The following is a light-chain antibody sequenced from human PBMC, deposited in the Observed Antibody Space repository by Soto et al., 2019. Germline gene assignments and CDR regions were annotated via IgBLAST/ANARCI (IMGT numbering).Light chain of an antibody. CDR1: QSVLHSNGYNY. J-gene: IGKJ2*01. Sequence: DIVMTQSPLFLPVTPGEPASISCRSSQSVLHSNGYNYLDWYLQEPGQSPQLLIFLGSNRASGVPDRYSGSGSGTDFTLKISRVEAEDVGVYYCMQALQTPYTFGQGTKVDIK. V-gene: IGKV2-28*01. CDR3: MQALQTPYT. CDR2: LGS.